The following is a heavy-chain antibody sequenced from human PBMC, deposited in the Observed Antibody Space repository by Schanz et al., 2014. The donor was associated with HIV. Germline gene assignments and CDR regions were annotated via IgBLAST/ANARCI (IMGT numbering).Heavy chain of an antibody. CDR2: IWYDGTTK. J-gene: IGHJ6*02. D-gene: IGHD3-3*01. CDR3: TRGRFLERGGMDV. Sequence: QVHLVESGGGVVQTGRSLRLSCAASGFSFNSYGMHWVRQPPGKGLEWVAVIWYDGTTKYYGDSVKGRFTISRDNSKNTLYLQMNSLRAEDTAVYFCTRGRFLERGGMDVWGQGTAVTVSS. CDR1: GFSFNSYG. V-gene: IGHV3-33*01.